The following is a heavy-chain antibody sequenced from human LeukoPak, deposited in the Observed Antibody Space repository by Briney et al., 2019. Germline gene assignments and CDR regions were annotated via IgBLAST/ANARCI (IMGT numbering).Heavy chain of an antibody. CDR2: ISSSSSYV. CDR3: AGAPLGFCTGGSCYAKYYFDY. Sequence: GESLKISCKGSGFTFSNYSMNWVRQAPGKGLEWVSSISSSSSYVFYADSVKGRFTISRDNAKNSLYLQMNSLRAEDTAVYYCAGAPLGFCTGGSCYAKYYFDYWGQGTLVTVSS. V-gene: IGHV3-21*01. J-gene: IGHJ4*02. D-gene: IGHD2-15*01. CDR1: GFTFSNYS.